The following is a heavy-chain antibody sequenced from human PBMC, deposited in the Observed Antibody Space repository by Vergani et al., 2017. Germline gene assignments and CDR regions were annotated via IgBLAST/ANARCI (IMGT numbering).Heavy chain of an antibody. J-gene: IGHJ4*02. CDR3: VAGPY. D-gene: IGHD6-19*01. CDR1: GFTFSSYG. Sequence: VQLVESGGGVVQPGRSLRLSCAASGFTFSSYGMHWVRQAPGKGLEWVGRIKSKTDGGTTDYAAPVKGRFTISRDDSKNTLNLQMNSLKTEDTAVYYGVAGPYWGQGTLVTVSS. V-gene: IGHV3-15*01. CDR2: IKSKTDGGTT.